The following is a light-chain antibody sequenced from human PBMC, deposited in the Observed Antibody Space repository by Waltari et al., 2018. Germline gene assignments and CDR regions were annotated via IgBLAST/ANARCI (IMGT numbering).Light chain of an antibody. CDR2: DVT. Sequence: QSALTQPASVSGSPGQSITISCTGTSSDVGAYDYVSWYQQHPGKAPKVVIYDVTKGPSGVSKRFSGPKSGSTAALTISGLQAEDEADYYCSSRTSSITWVFGGGTKLTVL. CDR3: SSRTSSITWV. CDR1: SSDVGAYDY. V-gene: IGLV2-14*03. J-gene: IGLJ3*02.